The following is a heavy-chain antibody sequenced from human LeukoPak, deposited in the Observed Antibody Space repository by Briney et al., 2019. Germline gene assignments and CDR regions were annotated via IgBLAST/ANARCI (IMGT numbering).Heavy chain of an antibody. Sequence: SEALSLTCAVYGGSFSGYYWSWIRQPPGKGLELIGEINHSGSTNYNPSLKSRVTISVDTSKNQFSLKLSSVTAADTAVYYCASRSIAVARTEGNFDYWGQGTLVTVSS. D-gene: IGHD6-19*01. CDR1: GGSFSGYY. CDR3: ASRSIAVARTEGNFDY. J-gene: IGHJ4*02. CDR2: INHSGST. V-gene: IGHV4-34*01.